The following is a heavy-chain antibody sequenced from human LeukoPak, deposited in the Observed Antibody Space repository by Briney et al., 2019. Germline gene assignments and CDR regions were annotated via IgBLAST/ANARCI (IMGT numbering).Heavy chain of an antibody. Sequence: GGSLRLSCAASGFTFSSYAMSWVRQAPGKGLEWVSAISGSGGSTYYADSVKGRFTISRDNSKNTLYLQMNSLRAEDTAVYYWTKGPDYDCWSSYNVYCGQGTLVTVSS. D-gene: IGHD3-3*01. CDR2: ISGSGGST. CDR3: TKGPDYDCWSSYNVY. CDR1: GFTFSSYA. V-gene: IGHV3-23*01. J-gene: IGHJ4*02.